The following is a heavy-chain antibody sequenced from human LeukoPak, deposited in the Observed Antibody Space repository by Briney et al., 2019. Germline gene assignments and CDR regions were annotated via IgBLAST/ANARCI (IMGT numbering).Heavy chain of an antibody. CDR2: INHSGST. CDR3: ARGAPYSYDSSGYLVRRDYYGMDV. V-gene: IGHV4-34*01. D-gene: IGHD3-22*01. CDR1: GGSFSGYY. Sequence: SETLSLTCAVYGGSFSGYYWRWIRQPPGKGLEWIGEINHSGSTNYNPSLKSRVTISVDTSKNQFSLKLSSVAAADTAVYYCARGAPYSYDSSGYLVRRDYYGMDVWGQGTTVTVSS. J-gene: IGHJ6*02.